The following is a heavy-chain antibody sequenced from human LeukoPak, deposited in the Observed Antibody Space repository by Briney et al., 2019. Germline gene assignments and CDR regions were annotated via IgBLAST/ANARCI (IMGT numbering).Heavy chain of an antibody. Sequence: PGGSLRLSCAASGFTFSSSAMSWLRQAPGKGLEWVSAISGSGDRIYYADSVKGRFTISRDNSKNTLYLQMNSLRAEDTAVYYCAKGVWVVRGVIGYGFDIWGQGTMVTVSS. J-gene: IGHJ3*02. CDR1: GFTFSSSA. V-gene: IGHV3-23*01. D-gene: IGHD3-10*01. CDR3: AKGVWVVRGVIGYGFDI. CDR2: ISGSGDRI.